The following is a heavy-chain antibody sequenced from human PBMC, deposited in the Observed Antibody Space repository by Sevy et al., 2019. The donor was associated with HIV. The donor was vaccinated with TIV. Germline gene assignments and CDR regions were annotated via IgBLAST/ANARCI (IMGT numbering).Heavy chain of an antibody. V-gene: IGHV3-33*01. CDR3: ARDPLGSGSYEDPY. D-gene: IGHD3-10*01. Sequence: GGSLRLSCAASGFTFSSYGMHWVRQAPGKGLEWVAVIWYDGSNKYYADSVKGRFTISRDNSKNTLYLQMNSLRAEDTAVYYYARDPLGSGSYEDPYWGQGTLVTVSS. J-gene: IGHJ4*02. CDR1: GFTFSSYG. CDR2: IWYDGSNK.